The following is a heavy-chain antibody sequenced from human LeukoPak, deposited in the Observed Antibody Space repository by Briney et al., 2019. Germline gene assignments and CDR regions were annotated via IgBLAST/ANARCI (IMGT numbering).Heavy chain of an antibody. CDR2: IYYSGST. CDR3: ATQNEAAAGTVWFDP. V-gene: IGHV4-39*07. CDR1: GGSISSSSYY. D-gene: IGHD6-13*01. Sequence: PSETLSLTCTVSGGSISSSSYYWGWIRQHPGKGLEWIGSIYYSGSTYYNPSLKSRVTISVDTSKNQFSPKLSSVTAADTAMYYCATQNEAAAGTVWFDPWGQGTLVTVSS. J-gene: IGHJ5*02.